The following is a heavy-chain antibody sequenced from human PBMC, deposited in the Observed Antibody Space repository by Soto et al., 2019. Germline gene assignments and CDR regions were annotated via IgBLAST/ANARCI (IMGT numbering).Heavy chain of an antibody. Sequence: EVHLLESGGGLVQPGGSLRLSCAASGFTFSNYAMTWVRQAPGKGLAWVSVISGTGGGTNNADSAKGRFTTSRDNSTNTLYLQMNSLRAEDTAVYDCAKRAFYGSGIPNYYGMDVWGQGTAVTVSS. V-gene: IGHV3-23*01. J-gene: IGHJ6*02. D-gene: IGHD3-10*01. CDR3: AKRAFYGSGIPNYYGMDV. CDR2: ISGTGGGT. CDR1: GFTFSNYA.